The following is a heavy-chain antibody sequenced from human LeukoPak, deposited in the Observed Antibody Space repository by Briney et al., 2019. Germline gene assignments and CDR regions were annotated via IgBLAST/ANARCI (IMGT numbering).Heavy chain of an antibody. J-gene: IGHJ4*02. D-gene: IGHD3-22*01. CDR3: ARGKYYYDSRDYYFDY. Sequence: AASVKVSCKASGYTFTSYDINWVRQAPGQGLEWMGGIIPIFGTANYAQKFQGRVTITADKSTSTAYMELSSLRSEDTAVYYCARGKYYYDSRDYYFDYWGQGTLVTVSS. CDR1: GYTFTSYD. V-gene: IGHV1-69*06. CDR2: IIPIFGTA.